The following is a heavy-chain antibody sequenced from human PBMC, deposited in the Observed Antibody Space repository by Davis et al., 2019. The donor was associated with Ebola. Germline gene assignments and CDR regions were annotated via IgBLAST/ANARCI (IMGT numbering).Heavy chain of an antibody. CDR1: GFTFSLYS. D-gene: IGHD1-1*01. CDR2: IKEDGSDK. V-gene: IGHV3-7*01. Sequence: PGGSLRLSCAASGFTFSLYSMNWVRQAPGKGLEFVANIKEDGSDKNHVASVKGRFIISRDNAKNSLYLQMNSLRVEDTAVYYCARDAKWKLDYWGQGTLVTVSP. J-gene: IGHJ4*02. CDR3: ARDAKWKLDY.